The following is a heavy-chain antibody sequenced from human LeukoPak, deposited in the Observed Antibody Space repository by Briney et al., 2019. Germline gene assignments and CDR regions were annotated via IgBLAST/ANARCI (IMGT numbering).Heavy chain of an antibody. J-gene: IGHJ6*02. CDR2: LRYDGSNK. D-gene: IGHD3-10*01. CDR3: ARIVLVRGVIYYGMDV. Sequence: GGSLRLSCAASGFTFSNYGMHWVRQAPGKGLEWVAYLRYDGSNKYYADSVKGRFTISRDNAKNSLYLQMSSLRAEDTAVYYCARIVLVRGVIYYGMDVWGQGTTVTVSS. CDR1: GFTFSNYG. V-gene: IGHV3-30*02.